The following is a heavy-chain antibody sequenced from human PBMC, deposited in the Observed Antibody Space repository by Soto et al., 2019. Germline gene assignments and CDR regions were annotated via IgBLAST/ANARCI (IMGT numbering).Heavy chain of an antibody. D-gene: IGHD1-1*01. CDR1: GYTFNVYY. CDR3: ARDRGCTWYIDDY. J-gene: IGHJ4*02. V-gene: IGHV1-2*02. CDR2: INPNSGGT. Sequence: ASVKVSCKASGYTFNVYYMHWVRQAPGQALEWMGWINPNSGGTKYAQKFQGRVTLTRDTSNTTVYMEVSSLKSDDTAVYFCARDRGCTWYIDDYWGQGTLVTVSS.